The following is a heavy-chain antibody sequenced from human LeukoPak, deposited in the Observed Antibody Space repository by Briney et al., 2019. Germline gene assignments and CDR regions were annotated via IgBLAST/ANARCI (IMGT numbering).Heavy chain of an antibody. J-gene: IGHJ4*02. CDR3: ARSVPDYTRFDY. Sequence: GGSLRLSCAASGFTFSSYAMSWVRQAPGKGLEWVSAISGSGGSTYYADSVKGRFTISRDNSKNTLYLQMNSLRAEDTALYYCARSVPDYTRFDYWGQGALVTVSP. CDR2: ISGSGGST. D-gene: IGHD4-11*01. CDR1: GFTFSSYA. V-gene: IGHV3-23*01.